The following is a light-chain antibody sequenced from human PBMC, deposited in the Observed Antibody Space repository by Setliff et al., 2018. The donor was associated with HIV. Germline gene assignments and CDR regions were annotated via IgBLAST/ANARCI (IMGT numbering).Light chain of an antibody. CDR2: GNS. V-gene: IGLV1-40*01. CDR3: QSYDSSLSGSYV. CDR1: NSNIGAGYD. Sequence: QSVLTQPPSVSGAPGQRVTISCTGSNSNIGAGYDVHWYEKLPGTAPKVLIYGNSYRPSGVPDRFSGSKSGTSASLAITGLQAEDEADYYCQSYDSSLSGSYVFGTGTKGTVL. J-gene: IGLJ1*01.